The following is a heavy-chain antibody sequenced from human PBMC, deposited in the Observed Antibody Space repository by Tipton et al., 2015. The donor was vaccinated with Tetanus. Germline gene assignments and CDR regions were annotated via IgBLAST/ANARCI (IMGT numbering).Heavy chain of an antibody. Sequence: QVQLVQSGPEVKKPGSSVKVSCKASGGTLRGYAITWVRQAPGQGLEWMGGLIPIFGTPKYAQKFQDRVTISADKSTSTVYMEVSSLRSEDTAVYYCAGVTAQRTELYFDHWGQGTLVTVSS. D-gene: IGHD6-13*01. CDR2: LIPIFGTP. CDR1: GGTLRGYA. CDR3: AGVTAQRTELYFDH. J-gene: IGHJ4*02. V-gene: IGHV1-69*06.